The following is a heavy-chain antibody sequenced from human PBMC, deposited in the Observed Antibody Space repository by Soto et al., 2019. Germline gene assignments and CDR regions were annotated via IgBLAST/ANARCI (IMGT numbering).Heavy chain of an antibody. D-gene: IGHD6-6*01. CDR1: VFSFDGYA. CDR2: ISWNSGNI. Sequence: GGSLGLSCSASVFSFDGYAMNWVRQPPGKGLEWVSGISWNSGNIDYADSVKGRFTISRDNAKNSLYLQMNSLRAEDTALYYCVTACTYGSSQCWFDPWGQGNMVTGSS. CDR3: VTACTYGSSQCWFDP. J-gene: IGHJ5*02. V-gene: IGHV3-9*01.